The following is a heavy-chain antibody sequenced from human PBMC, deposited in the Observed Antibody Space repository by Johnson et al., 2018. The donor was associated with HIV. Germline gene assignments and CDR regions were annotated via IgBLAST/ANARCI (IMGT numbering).Heavy chain of an antibody. CDR3: AREAVPRGLQSAFVGAFDI. Sequence: VHLVESGGGWVQPGGSLRLSCAASGFTVSSNYMSGVRQVQGKGLEWASVIYSGGTTYYGDSVKGRFTIYRDNSKNTLYLQMNSLSAEDTAVYYCAREAVPRGLQSAFVGAFDIWGQGTMVTVAA. J-gene: IGHJ3*02. CDR1: GFTVSSNY. V-gene: IGHV3-66*01. D-gene: IGHD3-16*01. CDR2: IYSGGTT.